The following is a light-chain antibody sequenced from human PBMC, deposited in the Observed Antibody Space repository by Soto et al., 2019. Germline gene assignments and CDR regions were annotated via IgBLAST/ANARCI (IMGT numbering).Light chain of an antibody. CDR3: QQYGSSPLIT. Sequence: EIVLTQSPATLSLSPGERATLSCRASQSVTDFLAWYQQKPGQAPRLLIYGVSSRAASIPDRFSGSGSGTDFTLTISRLEPEDFAVYHCQQYGSSPLITFGQGTRLEIK. CDR2: GVS. J-gene: IGKJ5*01. V-gene: IGKV3-20*01. CDR1: QSVTDF.